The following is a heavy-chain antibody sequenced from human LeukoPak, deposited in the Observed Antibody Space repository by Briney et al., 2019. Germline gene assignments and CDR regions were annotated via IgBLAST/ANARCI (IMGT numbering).Heavy chain of an antibody. D-gene: IGHD5-12*01. Sequence: SETLSLTCTVSGDSITNNNCYWGWVRQPPGKGLEWIASIYYSGSSYYNPSLKSRVTMSVDTSKNQFSLKLSSATAAHTAVYYCARDEVYTGYDFRWFDPWGQGTLVTVSS. CDR3: ARDEVYTGYDFRWFDP. CDR2: IYYSGSS. CDR1: GDSITNNNCY. V-gene: IGHV4-39*07. J-gene: IGHJ5*02.